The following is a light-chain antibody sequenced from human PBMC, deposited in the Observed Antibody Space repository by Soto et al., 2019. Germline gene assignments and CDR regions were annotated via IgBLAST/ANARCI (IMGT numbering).Light chain of an antibody. V-gene: IGKV1-5*03. CDR2: KAS. J-gene: IGKJ1*01. Sequence: VQITRSPYALSASGVDTVTVTGQASQTISSWLAWYQQKPGKAPKLLIYKASTLQRGVPSRFSGSGSGTEFTLTIASLQPDDFATYYCQHYDSYSETFGQGTKVDIK. CDR3: QHYDSYSET. CDR1: QTISSW.